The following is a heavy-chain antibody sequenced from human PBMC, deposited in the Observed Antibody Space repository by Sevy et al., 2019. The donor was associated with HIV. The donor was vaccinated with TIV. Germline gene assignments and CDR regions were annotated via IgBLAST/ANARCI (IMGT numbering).Heavy chain of an antibody. J-gene: IGHJ4*02. Sequence: GGSLRLSCAASGFTFSTYTMNWVRQAPGKGLEWVSSISSGSSYIYYADSVKGRFTISRDNAKNSLYLQMNSLRAEDTAVYYCAREDIRVAGIGYYFHSWGQGTLVTVSS. V-gene: IGHV3-21*01. CDR1: GFTFSTYT. D-gene: IGHD6-19*01. CDR3: AREDIRVAGIGYYFHS. CDR2: ISSGSSYI.